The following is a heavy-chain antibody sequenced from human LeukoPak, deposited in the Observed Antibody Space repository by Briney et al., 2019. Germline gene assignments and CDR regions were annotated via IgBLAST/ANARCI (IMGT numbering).Heavy chain of an antibody. CDR1: GGSVSSGSYY. V-gene: IGHV4-61*01. D-gene: IGHD3-3*01. CDR2: IYYSGST. CDR3: ARVASGYDVFDI. J-gene: IGHJ3*02. Sequence: SQTLSLTCTVSGGSVSSGSYYWSWIRQPPGKGLEWIGYIYYSGSTNYNPSLKSRVTISVDTSKNQFSLKLSSVTAADTAVFYCARVASGYDVFDIWGQGTMVTVSS.